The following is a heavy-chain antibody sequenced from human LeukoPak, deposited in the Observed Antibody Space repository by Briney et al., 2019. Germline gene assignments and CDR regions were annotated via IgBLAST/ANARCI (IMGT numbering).Heavy chain of an antibody. CDR1: GYTFTTYG. D-gene: IGHD3-22*01. CDR3: ARNYYNSGGYSCLN. Sequence: ASVKVSCKASGYTFTTYGISWVRQAPGQSLEWMGWVSPYNGNTNYRQKFQGRVTMTTGTSTSTAYMELRSLRSDDTAVYYCARNYYNSGGYSCLNWGQGTLVTVSS. J-gene: IGHJ4*02. CDR2: VSPYNGNT. V-gene: IGHV1-18*01.